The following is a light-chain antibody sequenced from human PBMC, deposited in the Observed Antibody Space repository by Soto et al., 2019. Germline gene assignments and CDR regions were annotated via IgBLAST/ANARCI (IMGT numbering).Light chain of an antibody. Sequence: QSVLTQPPSTSGTPGQRVTISCSGSTSNIGSNYVYWYQQFPGTAPKVLIYKNNERPSGVPERFSGSKSGTSASLAISGLRSEDEADYYCSSYTSSNTVLFGGGTKLTVL. CDR1: TSNIGSNY. V-gene: IGLV1-47*01. CDR3: SSYTSSNTVL. CDR2: KNN. J-gene: IGLJ2*01.